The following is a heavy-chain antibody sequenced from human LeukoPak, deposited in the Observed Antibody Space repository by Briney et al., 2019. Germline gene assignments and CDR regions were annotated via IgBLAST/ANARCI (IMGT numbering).Heavy chain of an antibody. V-gene: IGHV3-33*06. CDR3: AKGSQTDAFDI. D-gene: IGHD3-10*01. CDR1: GFTFGSYG. Sequence: GRSLRLSCAASGFTFGSYGMHWVRQAPGKGLEWVAVIWYDGSNKYYADSVKGRFTISRDNSKNTLYLQMNSLRAEDTAVYYCAKGSQTDAFDIWGQGTMVTVSS. CDR2: IWYDGSNK. J-gene: IGHJ3*02.